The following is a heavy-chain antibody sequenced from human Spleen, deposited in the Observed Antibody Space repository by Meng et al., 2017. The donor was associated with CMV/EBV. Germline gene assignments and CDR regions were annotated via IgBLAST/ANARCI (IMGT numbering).Heavy chain of an antibody. V-gene: IGHV3-11*04. CDR3: ARLFSSSSFDS. J-gene: IGHJ4*02. CDR2: ISSSGNTI. CDR1: GFAFSDYY. D-gene: IGHD6-6*01. Sequence: GESLKISCAASGFAFSDYYMSWIRLAPGKGLECISYISSSGNTIYYADSVKGRFTISRDNAKNSLILQMNSLRAEDTAVYYCARLFSSSSFDSWGQGTLVTVSS.